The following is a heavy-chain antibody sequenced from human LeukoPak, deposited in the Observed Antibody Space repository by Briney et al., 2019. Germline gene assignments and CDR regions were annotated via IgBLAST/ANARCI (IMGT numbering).Heavy chain of an antibody. V-gene: IGHV4-39*07. D-gene: IGHD5-18*01. CDR2: IYYSGST. CDR1: GGSISSSSYY. J-gene: IGHJ4*02. CDR3: SRYSYGYRGGYYLDY. Sequence: SETLSLTCTVSGGSISSSSYYWGWIRQPPGKGLEWIGSIYYSGSTYYNPSLKSRVTISVDTSKHQFSLKLSSVTAADTAVYYCSRYSYGYRGGYYLDYWGQGTLVTVPS.